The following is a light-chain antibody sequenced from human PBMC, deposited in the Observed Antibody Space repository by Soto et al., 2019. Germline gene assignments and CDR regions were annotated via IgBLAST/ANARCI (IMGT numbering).Light chain of an antibody. Sequence: QSALTPPASVSGSPGQSITSSCTGTSSDIGRYDSVFWYQQRPGKAPKLMIYEVRYRPSGVSNRFSDSKSGNTASLTISGLQSEDEADYYCCSYTRTSNHYVFGSGNKVTAL. CDR2: EVR. J-gene: IGLJ1*01. CDR1: SSDIGRYDS. CDR3: CSYTRTSNHYV. V-gene: IGLV2-14*01.